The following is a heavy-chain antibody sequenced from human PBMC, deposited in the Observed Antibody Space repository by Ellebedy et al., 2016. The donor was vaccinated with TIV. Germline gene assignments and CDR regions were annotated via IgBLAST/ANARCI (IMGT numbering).Heavy chain of an antibody. V-gene: IGHV3-74*01. D-gene: IGHD6-19*01. J-gene: IGHJ4*02. Sequence: GGSLRLXCAASGFSLSSYWMHWVRQAPGKGLVWVSHISSDGSHRNYADSVKGRFTISRDNAKNTLYLQMNSLRAEDTAVYYCTRARREYASGWDPFDYWGQGTLVTVSS. CDR2: ISSDGSHR. CDR1: GFSLSSYW. CDR3: TRARREYASGWDPFDY.